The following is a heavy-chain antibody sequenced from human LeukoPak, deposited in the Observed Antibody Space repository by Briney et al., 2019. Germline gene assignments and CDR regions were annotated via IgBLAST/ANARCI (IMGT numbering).Heavy chain of an antibody. CDR2: IIPILGIA. D-gene: IGHD6-6*01. Sequence: GASVKVSCKASGGTFSSYAISWVRQAPGQGLEWMGRIIPILGIANYAQKFQGRVTITADKSTSTAYMELSSLRSEDTAVCYCARDITGSSPPFWFDPWGQGTLVTVSS. J-gene: IGHJ5*02. V-gene: IGHV1-69*04. CDR1: GGTFSSYA. CDR3: ARDITGSSPPFWFDP.